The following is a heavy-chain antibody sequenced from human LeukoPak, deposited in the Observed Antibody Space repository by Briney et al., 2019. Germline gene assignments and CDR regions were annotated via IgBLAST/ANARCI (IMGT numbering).Heavy chain of an antibody. D-gene: IGHD3-22*01. CDR2: ISAYNGNR. J-gene: IGHJ4*02. V-gene: IGHV1-18*01. Sequence: ASVKVSFTAVGYAFTSYVNRRGREAPGQGLEWMGGISAYNGNRDYSQKLKHRVTMAKDTSTGTAYMELRSLRSDDTAVYYCASSGGCGYESSGVLCYWGQGTLVTVSS. CDR1: GYAFTSYV. CDR3: ASSGGCGYESSGVLCY.